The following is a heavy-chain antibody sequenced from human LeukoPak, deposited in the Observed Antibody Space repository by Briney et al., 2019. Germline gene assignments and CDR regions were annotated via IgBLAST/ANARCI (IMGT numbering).Heavy chain of an antibody. CDR2: ISSSSSYI. J-gene: IGHJ3*02. Sequence: GGSLRLSCAASGFTFSSYSMNWVRQAPGKGLEWVSSISSSSSYICYADSVKGRFTISRDNAKNSLYLQMNSLRAEDTAVYYCARDMKLARAFDIWGQGTMVTVSS. V-gene: IGHV3-21*01. D-gene: IGHD1-1*01. CDR3: ARDMKLARAFDI. CDR1: GFTFSSYS.